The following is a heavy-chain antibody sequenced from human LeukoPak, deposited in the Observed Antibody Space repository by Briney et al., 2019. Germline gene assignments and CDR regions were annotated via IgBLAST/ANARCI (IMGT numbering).Heavy chain of an antibody. V-gene: IGHV1-2*02. CDR1: GYTFTGCY. J-gene: IGHJ5*02. CDR2: INPNSGGT. Sequence: ASVKVSCKASGYTFTGCYMHWVRQAPGQGLEWMGWINPNSGGTNYAQKFQGRVTMTRDTSISTAYMELSRLRSDDTAVYYCARDLLNYYGSGTPTKNWFDPWGQGTLVTVSS. D-gene: IGHD3-10*01. CDR3: ARDLLNYYGSGTPTKNWFDP.